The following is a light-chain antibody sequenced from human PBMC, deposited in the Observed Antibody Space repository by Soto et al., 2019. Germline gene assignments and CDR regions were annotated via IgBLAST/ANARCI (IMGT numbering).Light chain of an antibody. CDR2: DIS. Sequence: ETVLTQSPGTLSLSPGEGATLSCRASQSVSSSYLAWYQQTPGQAPRLLIYDISSRATGIPDRFTGSGFGTDFTLTISRLEPEDFAVYYCQQYGSSPWTFGQGTKVDI. CDR1: QSVSSSY. CDR3: QQYGSSPWT. V-gene: IGKV3-20*01. J-gene: IGKJ1*01.